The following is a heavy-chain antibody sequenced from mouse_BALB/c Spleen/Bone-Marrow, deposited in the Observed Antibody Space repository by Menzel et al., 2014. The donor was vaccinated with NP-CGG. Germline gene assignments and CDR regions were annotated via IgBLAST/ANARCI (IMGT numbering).Heavy chain of an antibody. Sequence: EVQLQQSGAELVKPGASVKLSCTASGFNIKDTYMHWVKQGPEQGLEWIGRIDPANGNTKYDPKFQGKATITADTSSNTAYLQLSSLTSEDTAVYYCASYYYGSSSFAYWDQGTLVTVSA. CDR3: ASYYYGSSSFAY. V-gene: IGHV14-3*02. CDR2: IDPANGNT. J-gene: IGHJ3*01. D-gene: IGHD1-1*01. CDR1: GFNIKDTY.